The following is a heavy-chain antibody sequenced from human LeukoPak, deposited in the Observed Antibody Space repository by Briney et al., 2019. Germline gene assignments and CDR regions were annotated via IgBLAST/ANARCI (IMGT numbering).Heavy chain of an antibody. CDR3: AGGSWRVTWSYFDY. D-gene: IGHD3-16*01. CDR2: ISYDGSNK. Sequence: GGSLRLSCAASGFTFSSYAMHWVRQAPGKGLEWGAVISYDGSNKYYADSVKGRFTISRDNSKNTLYLQMNSLRAEDTAVYYCAGGSWRVTWSYFDYWGQRTLVTVSS. J-gene: IGHJ4*02. CDR1: GFTFSSYA. V-gene: IGHV3-30-3*01.